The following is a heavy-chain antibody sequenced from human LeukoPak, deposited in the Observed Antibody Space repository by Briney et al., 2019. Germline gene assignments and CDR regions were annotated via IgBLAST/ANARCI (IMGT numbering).Heavy chain of an antibody. V-gene: IGHV1-18*04. Sequence: ASVKVSCKASGYTFTSYGISWVRQAPGQQLEWMGWISAYNGNTNYAQKLQGRVTMTTDTSTSTAYMELRSLRSDDTAVYYCARVNIVVVPAAVYYFDYWGQGTLVTVSS. CDR1: GYTFTSYG. D-gene: IGHD2-2*01. CDR2: ISAYNGNT. CDR3: ARVNIVVVPAAVYYFDY. J-gene: IGHJ4*02.